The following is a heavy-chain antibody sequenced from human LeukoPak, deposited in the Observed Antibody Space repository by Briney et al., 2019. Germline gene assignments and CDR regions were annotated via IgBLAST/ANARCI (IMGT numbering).Heavy chain of an antibody. V-gene: IGHV3-74*01. J-gene: IGHJ3*02. CDR2: INSDGSST. CDR3: STGSGHAFDI. CDR1: GFTFSSYW. D-gene: IGHD3-10*01. Sequence: GVSLRLSCAASGFTFSSYWMHWVRQVPGKGLVWVSRINSDGSSTSYADSVKGRFTLSRDNAKNTLYVQMNSLRAEDTAVYYCSTGSGHAFDIWGRGTMVTVSS.